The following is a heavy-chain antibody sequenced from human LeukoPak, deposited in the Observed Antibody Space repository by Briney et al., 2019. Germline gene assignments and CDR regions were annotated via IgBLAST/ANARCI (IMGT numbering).Heavy chain of an antibody. D-gene: IGHD2-2*01. Sequence: SVKVTCKASGGTFSSYAISWVRQAPRQGLEWMGGIIPIFGTANYAQKFQGRVTITADESTSTAYMELSSLRSEDTAVYYCARYQLLLGNWFDPWGQGTLATVSS. CDR2: IIPIFGTA. CDR3: ARYQLLLGNWFDP. CDR1: GGTFSSYA. J-gene: IGHJ5*02. V-gene: IGHV1-69*13.